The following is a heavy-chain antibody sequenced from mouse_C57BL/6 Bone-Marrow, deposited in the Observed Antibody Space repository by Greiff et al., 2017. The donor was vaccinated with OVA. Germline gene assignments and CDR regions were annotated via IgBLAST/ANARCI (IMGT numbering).Heavy chain of an antibody. Sequence: VQLQQPGAELVMPGASVKLSCKASGYTFTSYWMHWVKLRPGQGLEWIGEIDPSDSYTNYNQKFKGKSTLTVDKSSSTAYMQLSSLTSEDSAVYYCARDITTVVALDYWGQGTTLTVSS. CDR3: ARDITTVVALDY. CDR1: GYTFTSYW. D-gene: IGHD1-1*01. V-gene: IGHV1-69*01. CDR2: IDPSDSYT. J-gene: IGHJ2*01.